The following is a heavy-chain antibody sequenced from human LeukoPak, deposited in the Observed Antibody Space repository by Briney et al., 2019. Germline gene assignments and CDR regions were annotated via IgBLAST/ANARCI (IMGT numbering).Heavy chain of an antibody. J-gene: IGHJ4*02. CDR2: ISGSGGST. CDR1: GFTFSSYE. CDR3: AKEPPTAYGSGSNLFDY. D-gene: IGHD3-10*01. Sequence: GGSLRLSCVASGFTFSSYEMNWVRQAPGKGLEWVSAISGSGGSTYYADSVKGRFTISRDNSKNTLYLQMNSLRAEDTAVYYCAKEPPTAYGSGSNLFDYWGQGTLVTVSS. V-gene: IGHV3-23*01.